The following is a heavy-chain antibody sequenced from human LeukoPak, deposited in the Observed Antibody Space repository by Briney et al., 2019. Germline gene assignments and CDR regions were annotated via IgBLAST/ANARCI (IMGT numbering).Heavy chain of an antibody. CDR1: GFTFSSYW. D-gene: IGHD6-13*01. V-gene: IGHV3-7*04. J-gene: IGHJ6*03. CDR2: IKQDGSEK. Sequence: GGSLRLSCAASGFTFSSYWMSWVRQAPGKGLEWVANIKQDGSEKYYVDSVKGRFTISRDNAKNSLYLQMNSLRAEDTAVYYWAGVAIAAADYYYMDVWGKGTTVTVSS. CDR3: AGVAIAAADYYYMDV.